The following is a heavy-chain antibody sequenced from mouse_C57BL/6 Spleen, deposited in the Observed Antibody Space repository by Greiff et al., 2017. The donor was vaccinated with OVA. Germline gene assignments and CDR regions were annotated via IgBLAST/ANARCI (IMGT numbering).Heavy chain of an antibody. V-gene: IGHV5-4*01. J-gene: IGHJ2*01. CDR3: AREEDGYYVY. Sequence: EVQVVESGGGLVKPGGSLKLSCAASGFTFSSYAMSWVRQTPEKRLEWVATISDGGSYTYYPDNVKGRFTISRDNAKNNLYLQMSHLKSEDTAMYYCAREEDGYYVYWGQGTTLTVSS. D-gene: IGHD2-3*01. CDR2: ISDGGSYT. CDR1: GFTFSSYA.